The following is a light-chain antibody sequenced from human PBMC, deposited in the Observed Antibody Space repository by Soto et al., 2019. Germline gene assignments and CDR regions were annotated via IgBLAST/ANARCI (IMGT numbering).Light chain of an antibody. Sequence: DLQMTQSPSSLSASVGDRATITCRASQGISNHLAWYQQQPGKVPKLLIYVASTLQSGVPSRFSGSGSGTDFTLTISSLQPEDVATYYCQKYNSAPWTFGQGTKVEIK. CDR3: QKYNSAPWT. V-gene: IGKV1-27*01. CDR2: VAS. J-gene: IGKJ1*01. CDR1: QGISNH.